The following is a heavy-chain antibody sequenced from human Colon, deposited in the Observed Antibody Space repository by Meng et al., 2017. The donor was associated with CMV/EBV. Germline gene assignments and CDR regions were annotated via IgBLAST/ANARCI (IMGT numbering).Heavy chain of an antibody. V-gene: IGHV3-21*01. D-gene: IGHD2-8*01. Sequence: GGSLRLSCAASGFTFRSYEMTWVRQTPGKGLEWVSSISSSSSYIYYADSVKGRFTISRDNAKNSVFLQMNSLRAEDTAVYYCARAQDIVLMVYAYWGQGTLVTVSS. CDR2: ISSSSSYI. J-gene: IGHJ4*02. CDR3: ARAQDIVLMVYAY. CDR1: GFTFRSYE.